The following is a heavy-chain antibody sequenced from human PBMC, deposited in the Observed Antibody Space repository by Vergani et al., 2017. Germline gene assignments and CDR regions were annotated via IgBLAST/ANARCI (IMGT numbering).Heavy chain of an antibody. Sequence: QVQLVQSGAEVKKPGSSVKVSCKASGDTFSTYAISWVRQAPGQGLEWMGGIIPFFGTPKYAQKFRGRVTITADESTSTAYMDVSSLRSEDTAVYYCARVRQSDRAVAYYAMDVWRQGATVTDSS. CDR2: IIPFFGTP. CDR1: GDTFSTYA. CDR3: ARVRQSDRAVAYYAMDV. J-gene: IGHJ6*02. V-gene: IGHV1-69*12. D-gene: IGHD6-19*01.